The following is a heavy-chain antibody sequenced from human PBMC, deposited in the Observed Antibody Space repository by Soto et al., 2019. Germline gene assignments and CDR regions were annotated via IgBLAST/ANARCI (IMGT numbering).Heavy chain of an antibody. CDR1: GYSISSYY. CDR3: ASYQQSYAFDI. J-gene: IGHJ3*02. D-gene: IGHD2-2*01. V-gene: IGHV4-59*06. CDR2: IYYSGST. Sequence: PSETLSLTCTVSGYSISSYYWTWIRQPPGKGLEWIGYIYYSGSTYYNPSLKSRVTISVDTSKNQFSLKLSSVTAADTAVYYCASYQQSYAFDIWGQGTMVTVSS.